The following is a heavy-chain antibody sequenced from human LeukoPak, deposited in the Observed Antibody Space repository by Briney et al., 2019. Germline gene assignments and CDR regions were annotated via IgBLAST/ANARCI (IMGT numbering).Heavy chain of an antibody. CDR3: ARGSSWSPFDY. D-gene: IGHD6-13*01. CDR2: ISSSSSTI. Sequence: GGSLRLSCAASGFTFSSYSMNWVRQAPGKGLEWVSYISSSSSTIYYADSVKGRFTISRDNAKNSLYLQMNSLRVEDTAVYYCARGSSWSPFDYWGQGTLVTVSS. CDR1: GFTFSSYS. V-gene: IGHV3-48*04. J-gene: IGHJ4*02.